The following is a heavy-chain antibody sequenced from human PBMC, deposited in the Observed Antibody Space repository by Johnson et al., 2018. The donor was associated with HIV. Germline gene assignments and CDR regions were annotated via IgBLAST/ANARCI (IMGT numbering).Heavy chain of an antibody. CDR1: GFTLRSYG. V-gene: IGHV3-30*02. Sequence: QMLLVESGGGVVQPGGSLRLSCAASGFTLRSYGMHWVRQAPGKGLEWVTFIRYDGSNKYYADSVKGRFTISRDNSKNTLYLQMNSLRVEDTAVYYCASSYSESDAFDIWGQGTMVTVSS. J-gene: IGHJ3*02. CDR2: IRYDGSNK. D-gene: IGHD3-10*01. CDR3: ASSYSESDAFDI.